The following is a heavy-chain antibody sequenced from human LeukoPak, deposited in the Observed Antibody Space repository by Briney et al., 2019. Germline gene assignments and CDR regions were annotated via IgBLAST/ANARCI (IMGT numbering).Heavy chain of an antibody. Sequence: PGGSLRLSCAASGFTFSSYWMSWVRQAPGKGLEWVANIKQDGSEKYYVDSVKGRLTISRDNAKNSLYLQMNSLRAEDTAVYYCARDREIVVVPAAIGYWGQGTLVTVSS. D-gene: IGHD2-2*01. J-gene: IGHJ4*02. CDR1: GFTFSSYW. CDR2: IKQDGSEK. V-gene: IGHV3-7*03. CDR3: ARDREIVVVPAAIGY.